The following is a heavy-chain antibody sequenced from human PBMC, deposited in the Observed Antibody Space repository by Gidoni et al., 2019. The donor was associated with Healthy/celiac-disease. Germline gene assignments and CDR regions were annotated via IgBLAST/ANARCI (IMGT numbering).Heavy chain of an antibody. CDR2: IKSKTDGWTQ. V-gene: IGHV3-15*01. Sequence: EVQLVEAGDGLVQTGGSLRLSCAASGFTFRHAWMSWVRQAPGKGLAWVGRIKSKTDGWTQDYAAPVKGRFTISRDDAKNTLYLQMNSLKTEDTAVYYCTTDGYYYYYYGMDVWGQVTTVTVSS. J-gene: IGHJ6*02. CDR1: GFTFRHAW. CDR3: TTDGYYYYYYGMDV.